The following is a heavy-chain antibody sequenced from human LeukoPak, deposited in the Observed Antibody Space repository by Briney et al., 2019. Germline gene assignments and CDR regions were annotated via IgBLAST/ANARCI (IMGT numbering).Heavy chain of an antibody. V-gene: IGHV3-30*18. CDR1: GFTFSSYG. D-gene: IGHD3-3*01. CDR2: ISYDGSNK. Sequence: GRSLRLSCAASGFTFSSYGMHWVRQAPGKGLEWVAVISYDGSNKYYADSVKGRFTISRDNSKNTLYLQMNSLRAEDTAVYYRAKAASGFGYYYGMDVWGKGTTVTVSS. CDR3: AKAASGFGYYYGMDV. J-gene: IGHJ6*04.